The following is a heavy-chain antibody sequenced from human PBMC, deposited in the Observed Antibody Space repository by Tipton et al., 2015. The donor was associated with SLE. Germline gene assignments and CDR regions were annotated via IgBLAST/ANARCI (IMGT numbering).Heavy chain of an antibody. D-gene: IGHD3-3*01. V-gene: IGHV4-38-2*02. CDR2: IYHSGST. CDR3: ARDRSAYYPYWYFDL. J-gene: IGHJ2*01. CDR1: GYSISSGYY. Sequence: TLSLTCTASGYSISSGYYWGWIRQPPGKGLEWIGSIYHSGSTYYNPSLKSRVTISVDTSKNQFSLKLSSVTAADTAVYYCARDRSAYYPYWYFDLWGRGTLVTVSS.